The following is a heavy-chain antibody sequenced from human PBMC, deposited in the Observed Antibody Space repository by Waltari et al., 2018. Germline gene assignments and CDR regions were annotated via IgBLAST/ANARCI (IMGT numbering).Heavy chain of an antibody. CDR1: GFSFSTYT. Sequence: EVQLVESGGGLVKPGGSLRLSCAASGFSFSTYTMHWVRQAPGKGLEWVSSISSSTIYKYYADSVRGRFTISRDNAKNSLYLQMNSLRAEDSAVYYCARDYDGYSPFDYWGQGTLVTVSS. CDR2: ISSSTIYK. V-gene: IGHV3-21*03. J-gene: IGHJ4*02. D-gene: IGHD5-18*01. CDR3: ARDYDGYSPFDY.